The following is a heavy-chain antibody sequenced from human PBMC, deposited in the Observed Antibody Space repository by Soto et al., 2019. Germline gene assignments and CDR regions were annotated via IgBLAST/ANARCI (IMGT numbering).Heavy chain of an antibody. Sequence: PGGSLWLSCAASGFCFSSYSMYWVRQAPGKGLKWVSYISSSSSTIYYADSVKGRFTISRDNAKNSLYLQMNSLRAEDTAVYYCARDHTPLWFGELFDFFYDYWGQGTLVTVSS. CDR1: GFCFSSYS. J-gene: IGHJ4*02. D-gene: IGHD3-10*01. V-gene: IGHV3-48*01. CDR3: ARDHTPLWFGELFDFFYDY. CDR2: ISSSSSTI.